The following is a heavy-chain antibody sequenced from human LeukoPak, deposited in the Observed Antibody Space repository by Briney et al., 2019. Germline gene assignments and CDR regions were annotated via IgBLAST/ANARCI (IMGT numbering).Heavy chain of an antibody. D-gene: IGHD4-17*01. Sequence: PGGSLRLSCAASGFTFSSYSMNWVRQAPGKGLEWVSYISSSSSTIYYADSVKGRFTISRDNAKNSLYLQMNSLRAEDTAVYYCARDSPDDYGTDYYYYYMDVWGKGTTVTVSS. CDR3: ARDSPDDYGTDYYYYYMDV. V-gene: IGHV3-48*01. CDR2: ISSSSSTI. J-gene: IGHJ6*03. CDR1: GFTFSSYS.